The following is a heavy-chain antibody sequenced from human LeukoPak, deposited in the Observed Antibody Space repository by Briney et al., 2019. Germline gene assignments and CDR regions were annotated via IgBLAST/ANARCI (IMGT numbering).Heavy chain of an antibody. CDR1: GYSISSGYY. CDR3: ARVKTDWLSDY. D-gene: IGHD3-9*01. V-gene: IGHV4-38-2*01. Sequence: PSETLSLTCAVSGYSISSGYYWGWIRQPPGKGLEWIGSIYHSGSTYYNPPLKSRVTISVDTSKNQFSLKLSSVTAADTAVYYCARVKTDWLSDYWGQGTLVTVSS. J-gene: IGHJ4*02. CDR2: IYHSGST.